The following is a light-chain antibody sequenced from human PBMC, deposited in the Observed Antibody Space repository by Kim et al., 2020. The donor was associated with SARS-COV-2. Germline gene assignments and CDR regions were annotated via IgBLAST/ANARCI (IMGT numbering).Light chain of an antibody. CDR3: QHPTA. CDR1: QSLSTW. J-gene: IGKJ1*01. Sequence: STLAASVGDSVTITCRDSQSLSTWMAWYQQKPGKAPKLLIYKAYTLESGVPSRFSGSGSGTEFSLTISSLQPDDFATYYCQHPTAFGRGTKVDIK. CDR2: KAY. V-gene: IGKV1-5*03.